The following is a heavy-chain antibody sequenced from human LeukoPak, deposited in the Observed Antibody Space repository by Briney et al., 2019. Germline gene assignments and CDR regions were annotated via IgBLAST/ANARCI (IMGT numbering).Heavy chain of an antibody. CDR3: AREELIWFGELLKKRAYGMDV. Sequence: GGSLRLSCAASGFTFSSYWMSWVRQAPGKGLEWVANIKQDGSEKYYVDSVKGRFTISRDNAKNSLYLQMNSLRAEDTAVYYCAREELIWFGELLKKRAYGMDVWGQGTTVTVSS. J-gene: IGHJ6*02. D-gene: IGHD3-10*01. V-gene: IGHV3-7*04. CDR1: GFTFSSYW. CDR2: IKQDGSEK.